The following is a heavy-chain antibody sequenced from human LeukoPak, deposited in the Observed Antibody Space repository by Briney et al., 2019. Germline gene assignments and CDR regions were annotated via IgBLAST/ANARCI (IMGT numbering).Heavy chain of an antibody. V-gene: IGHV1-69*13. Sequence: SVKVSCKASGGTFSSYAISWVRQAPGQGLEWMGGIIPIFGTANYAQKFQGRVTITADESTSTAHMELSSLRSEDTAVYYCARDRFPRVTMIVVAMDAFDIWGQGTMVTVSS. CDR2: IIPIFGTA. D-gene: IGHD3-22*01. CDR3: ARDRFPRVTMIVVAMDAFDI. CDR1: GGTFSSYA. J-gene: IGHJ3*02.